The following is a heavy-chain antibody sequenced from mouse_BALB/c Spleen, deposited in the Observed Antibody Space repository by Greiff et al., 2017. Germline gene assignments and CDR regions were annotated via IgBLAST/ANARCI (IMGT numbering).Heavy chain of an antibody. D-gene: IGHD1-2*01. J-gene: IGHJ3*01. Sequence: QVQLQQPGAELVRPGASVKLSCRASGYPFPGYWLTWVKQRPGQGLEWIGMIDPSDSETHYNQMFKDKATLTVDKSSSTAYMQLSSLTSEDSAVYYCARGTTATGGIAYWGQGTLVTVSA. CDR3: ARGTTATGGIAY. V-gene: IGHV1-61*01. CDR1: GYPFPGYW. CDR2: IDPSDSET.